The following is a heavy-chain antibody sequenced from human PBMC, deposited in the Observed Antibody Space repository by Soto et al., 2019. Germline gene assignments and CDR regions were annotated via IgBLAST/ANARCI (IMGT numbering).Heavy chain of an antibody. D-gene: IGHD1-26*01. CDR2: ISYDGSNK. J-gene: IGHJ6*02. CDR1: GFTFSSYG. V-gene: IGHV3-30*18. CDR3: GKDARGGSGSAQGYYYYYGMDV. Sequence: QVQLVESGGGVVQPGRSLRLSCAASGFTFSSYGMHWVRQAPGKGLEWVAVISYDGSNKYYADSVKGRFTISRDTSKNSLSMRMNTLRAEDTAVYYCGKDARGGSGSAQGYYYYYGMDVWGQGTTVTVSS.